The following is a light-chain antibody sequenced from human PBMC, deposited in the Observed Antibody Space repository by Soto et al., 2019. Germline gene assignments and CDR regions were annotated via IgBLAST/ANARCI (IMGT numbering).Light chain of an antibody. CDR2: DAS. Sequence: DIQMTQSPSSLSASVRDRVTITCRASQSISSYLNWYQQKPGKAPELLIYDASTLESGVPSRFSGSGSGTEFSLTISSLQPDDFATFYCQQYSSFSRTFGQGTKV. CDR1: QSISSY. V-gene: IGKV1-5*01. CDR3: QQYSSFSRT. J-gene: IGKJ1*01.